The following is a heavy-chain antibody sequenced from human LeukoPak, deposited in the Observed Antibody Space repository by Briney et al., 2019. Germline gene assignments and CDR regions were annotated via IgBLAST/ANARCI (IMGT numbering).Heavy chain of an antibody. CDR3: ARLGGSVEAATGAFDY. CDR2: VNPNSGGT. V-gene: IGHV1-2*02. D-gene: IGHD2-15*01. Sequence: ASAKVSCKASGYTFTGYYMNWVRQAPGQGLEWMGWVNPNSGGTNYAQKFLGRVTMTRDTSISTAYMELSRLRSDDTAVYYCARLGGSVEAATGAFDYWGQGTLVTVSS. CDR1: GYTFTGYY. J-gene: IGHJ4*02.